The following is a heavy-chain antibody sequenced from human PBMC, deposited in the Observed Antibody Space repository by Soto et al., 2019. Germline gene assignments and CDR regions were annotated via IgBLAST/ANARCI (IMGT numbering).Heavy chain of an antibody. D-gene: IGHD4-17*01. V-gene: IGHV1-69*08. Sequence: QDQLVQSGAEVKKPGSSVKVSCKAFGGPFSSHTFSWVRQAPGQGLEWMGRIIPALGTTTYAQKFQGRVTITADESVTTVYMELNSLRTEDKAVYYCARPDFGDYWYFDLWGRGTLFTVSS. CDR2: IIPALGTT. J-gene: IGHJ2*01. CDR3: ARPDFGDYWYFDL. CDR1: GGPFSSHT.